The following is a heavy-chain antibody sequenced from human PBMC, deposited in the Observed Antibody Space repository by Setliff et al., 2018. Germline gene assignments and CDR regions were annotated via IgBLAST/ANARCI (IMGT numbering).Heavy chain of an antibody. Sequence: ASVKVSCKASGGTFSSYAISWVRQAPGQGFEWMGGIIPVFGTADYAQKSQGRVTITADESTTTFYMEVSSLRSDDTAVYYCAGEFYSFWSGYTDRQYYFYGMDVWGQGTTVTVSS. J-gene: IGHJ6*02. CDR1: GGTFSSYA. CDR3: AGEFYSFWSGYTDRQYYFYGMDV. V-gene: IGHV1-69*13. D-gene: IGHD3-3*01. CDR2: IIPVFGTA.